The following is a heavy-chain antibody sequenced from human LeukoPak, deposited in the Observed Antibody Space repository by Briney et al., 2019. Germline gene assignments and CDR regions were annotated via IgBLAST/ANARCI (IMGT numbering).Heavy chain of an antibody. V-gene: IGHV1-2*04. CDR3: ARANALYCSSTTCLFDY. J-gene: IGHJ4*02. D-gene: IGHD2-2*01. Sequence: ASVKVSCKASGYTFTGYYMHWVRQAPGQGLEWMGWINPSSGGTYSAQKFQGWVTMTRDTSIGTAYMELSRLTSDDTAVYYCARANALYCSSTTCLFDYWGQGTLVTVSS. CDR1: GYTFTGYY. CDR2: INPSSGGT.